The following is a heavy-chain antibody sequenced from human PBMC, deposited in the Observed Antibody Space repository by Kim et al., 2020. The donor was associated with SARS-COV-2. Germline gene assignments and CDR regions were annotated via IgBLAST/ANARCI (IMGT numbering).Heavy chain of an antibody. CDR2: IRRKASGGTP. Sequence: GGSLRLFCAASGFNLGDYTMNWVRQAPGKGLEWVGFIRRKASGGTPDYAASVRGRFVISIDDSKSIAYLQMNSLKTEDTAVYYCGRDLDWNYDCWGQGTL. J-gene: IGHJ4*02. V-gene: IGHV3-49*04. D-gene: IGHD1-7*01. CDR1: GFNLGDYT. CDR3: GRDLDWNYDC.